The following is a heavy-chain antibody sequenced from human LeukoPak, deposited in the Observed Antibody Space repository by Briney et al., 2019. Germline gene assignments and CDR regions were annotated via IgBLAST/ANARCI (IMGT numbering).Heavy chain of an antibody. J-gene: IGHJ4*02. V-gene: IGHV3-23*01. CDR3: ARTRDDYTHADY. D-gene: IGHD5-24*01. CDR2: ISDSGGST. Sequence: GGSLRLSCAASGFIFNNYAMSWVRQAPGKGLEWVSVISDSGGSTNYADSVQGRFTISRDNSKNTVYLQMNSLRAEDTAVYYCARTRDDYTHADYWGQGTLVTVSS. CDR1: GFIFNNYA.